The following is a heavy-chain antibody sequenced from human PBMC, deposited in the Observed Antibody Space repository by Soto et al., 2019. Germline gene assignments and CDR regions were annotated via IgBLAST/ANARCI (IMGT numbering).Heavy chain of an antibody. D-gene: IGHD3-10*01. CDR1: GYSFTSYW. CDR3: ARLGNYGSGSFNWFDP. J-gene: IGHJ5*02. V-gene: IGHV5-51*01. CDR2: IYPGDSDT. Sequence: GESLKISCKGSGYSFTSYWIGWVRQMPGKGLEWMGIIYPGDSDTRYSPSFQGQVTISADKSISTAYLQWSSLKASDTAMYYCARLGNYGSGSFNWFDPWGQGTLVTVSS.